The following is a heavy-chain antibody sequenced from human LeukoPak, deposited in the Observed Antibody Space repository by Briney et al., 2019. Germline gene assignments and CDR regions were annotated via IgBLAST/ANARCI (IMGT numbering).Heavy chain of an antibody. J-gene: IGHJ4*02. CDR2: ISYDGSNK. CDR1: GFTFSSYG. D-gene: IGHD3-10*01. CDR3: AKDHYYGSGSYSRWVYFDY. Sequence: GGSLRLSCAASGFTFSSYGMHWVRQAPGKGLEWVAVISYDGSNKYYADSVKGRFTISRDNSKNSLYLQMNSLRTEDTALYFCAKDHYYGSGSYSRWVYFDYWGQGTLVTVSS. V-gene: IGHV3-30*18.